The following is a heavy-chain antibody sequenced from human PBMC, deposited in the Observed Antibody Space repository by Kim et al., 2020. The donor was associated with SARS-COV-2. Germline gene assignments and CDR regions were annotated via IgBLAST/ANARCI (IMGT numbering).Heavy chain of an antibody. CDR1: GFTFSSYG. J-gene: IGHJ3*02. CDR2: IWYDGSNK. CDR3: AKPRWGELDAFDI. Sequence: GGSLRLSCAASGFTFSSYGMHWVRQAPGKGLEWVAVIWYDGSNKYYADSVKGRFTISRDNSKNTLYLQMNSLRAEDTAVYYCAKPRWGELDAFDIWGQGTMVTVSS. V-gene: IGHV3-33*06. D-gene: IGHD1-26*01.